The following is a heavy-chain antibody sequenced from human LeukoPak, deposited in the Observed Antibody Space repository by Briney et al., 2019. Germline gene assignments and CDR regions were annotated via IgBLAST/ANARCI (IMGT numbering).Heavy chain of an antibody. CDR3: ARHSSSWYQLNY. V-gene: IGHV4-30-2*01. J-gene: IGHJ4*02. CDR1: GGSISSGGYS. CDR2: IYHSGST. Sequence: SETLSLTCAVSGGSISSGGYSWSWIRQPPGKGLEWIGYIYHSGSTYYNPSLKSRVTISVDRSKNQFSLKLSSVTAADTAVYYCARHSSSWYQLNYWGQGTLVTVSS. D-gene: IGHD6-13*01.